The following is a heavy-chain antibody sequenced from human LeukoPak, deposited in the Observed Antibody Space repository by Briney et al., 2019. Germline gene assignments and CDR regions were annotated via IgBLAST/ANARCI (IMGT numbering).Heavy chain of an antibody. V-gene: IGHV4-61*01. D-gene: IGHD6-19*01. CDR3: ARGAVAHFDP. Sequence: SETLSLTCTVSGGSISSSSYYWSWIRQPPGKGLEWIGYIYYSGSTNYNPSLKSRVTISVDTSKNQFSLKLSSVTAADTAVYYCARGAVAHFDPWGQGTLVTVSS. CDR1: GGSISSSSYY. CDR2: IYYSGST. J-gene: IGHJ5*02.